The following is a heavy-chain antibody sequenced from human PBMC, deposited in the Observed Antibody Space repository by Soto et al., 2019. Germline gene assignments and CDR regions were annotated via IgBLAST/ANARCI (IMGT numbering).Heavy chain of an antibody. J-gene: IGHJ3*02. CDR3: AKCSRGSAYENAFAI. V-gene: IGHV3-23*01. D-gene: IGHD5-12*01. CDR2: ISVNDGDT. Sequence: GGSLRLSCAASGFTFSSYAMNWVRQAPGKGLEWVSGISVNDGDTYYADSVKGRFTISRDNSKNTLYLQMKTLRAEDTALYYCAKCSRGSAYENAFAIWGHGTMVTVSS. CDR1: GFTFSSYA.